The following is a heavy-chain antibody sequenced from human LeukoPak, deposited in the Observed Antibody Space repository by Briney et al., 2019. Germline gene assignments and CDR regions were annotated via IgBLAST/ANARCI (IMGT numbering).Heavy chain of an antibody. CDR3: ARGAAYYDILTGYYYYYFDY. V-gene: IGHV1-69*05. J-gene: IGHJ4*02. CDR1: GGTFSSYA. CDR2: IIPIFGTA. Sequence: SVKVSCKASGGTFSSYAISWVRQAPGQGLEWMGGIIPIFGTANYAQKFQGRVTITTDESTSTAYMELSSLRSEDTAVYYCARGAAYYDILTGYYYYYFDYWGQGTLVIVSS. D-gene: IGHD3-9*01.